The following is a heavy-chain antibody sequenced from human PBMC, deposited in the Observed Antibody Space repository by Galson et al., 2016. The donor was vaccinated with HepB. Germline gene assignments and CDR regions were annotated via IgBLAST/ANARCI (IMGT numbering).Heavy chain of an antibody. D-gene: IGHD6-6*01. CDR1: GFPFSSNA. CDR2: ISGSGSRI. CDR3: AKDRRSSSTLWFDP. Sequence: SLRLSCAASGFPFSSNAMNWVRQAPGKGLEWISYISGSGSRIHYADSVKGRFTISRDNAKNSPYLQMNNTRSEDTAVYFCAKDRRSSSTLWFDPWGQGTLVIVSS. V-gene: IGHV3-48*03. J-gene: IGHJ5*01.